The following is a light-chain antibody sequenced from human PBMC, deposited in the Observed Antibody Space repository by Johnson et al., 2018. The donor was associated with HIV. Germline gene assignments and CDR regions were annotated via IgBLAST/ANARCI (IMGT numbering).Light chain of an antibody. V-gene: IGLV1-51*01. CDR1: SSNIGNNY. Sequence: QSVLTQPPSVSAAPGQKVTISCSGSSSNIGNNYVSWYQQLPGTAHKLLIYDNNKRPSGIPDRLSGSKSGTSATLGITGLQTGDEADYYCGTWDSSLSAYVFGSWTKVTVL. J-gene: IGLJ1*01. CDR2: DNN. CDR3: GTWDSSLSAYV.